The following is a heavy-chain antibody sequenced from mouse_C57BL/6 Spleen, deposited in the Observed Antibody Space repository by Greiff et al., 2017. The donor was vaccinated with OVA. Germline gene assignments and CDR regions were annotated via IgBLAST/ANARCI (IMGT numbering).Heavy chain of an antibody. V-gene: IGHV2-2*01. Sequence: VMLVESGPGLVQPSQSLSITCTVSGFSLTSYGVHWVRQSPGKGLEWLGVIWSGGSTDYNAAFISRLSISKDNSKSQVFFKMNSLQADDTAIDYCARYPSSGYWFAYWGQGTLVTVSA. CDR1: GFSLTSYG. J-gene: IGHJ3*01. D-gene: IGHD3-2*02. CDR3: ARYPSSGYWFAY. CDR2: IWSGGST.